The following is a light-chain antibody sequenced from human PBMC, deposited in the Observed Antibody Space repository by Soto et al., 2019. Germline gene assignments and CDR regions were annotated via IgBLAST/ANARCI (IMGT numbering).Light chain of an antibody. CDR2: LNSDGSH. J-gene: IGLJ3*02. Sequence: QPVLTQSPSASASLGASVKLTCTLSSGHSSYAIAWHQQQPEKGPRYLMKLNSDGSHSKGDGIHDRFSGSSSGAERYLTISSLQSEDEADYYCQTWVTGIQVFGGGTQLTVL. V-gene: IGLV4-69*01. CDR1: SGHSSYA. CDR3: QTWVTGIQV.